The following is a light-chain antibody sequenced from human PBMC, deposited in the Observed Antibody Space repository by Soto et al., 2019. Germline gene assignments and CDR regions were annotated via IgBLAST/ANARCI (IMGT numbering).Light chain of an antibody. CDR2: LNNDGIH. CDR1: SGHSSRT. V-gene: IGLV4-69*01. J-gene: IGLJ2*01. Sequence: QSVLTQSPSASASLGASVKLTCTLGSGHSSRTIAWHQHQPEKGPRYLMKLNNDGIHHKGDGIPDRFSGSSSGAERYLTTSSHQAEDAADYYSQSWDTGLHEVFGGGTKVTVL. CDR3: QSWDTGLHEV.